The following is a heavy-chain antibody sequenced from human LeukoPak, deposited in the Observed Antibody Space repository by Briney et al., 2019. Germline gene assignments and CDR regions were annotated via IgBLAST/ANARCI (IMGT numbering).Heavy chain of an antibody. D-gene: IGHD2-15*01. CDR1: GGTFSSYA. V-gene: IGHV1-2*02. J-gene: IGHJ6*03. Sequence: ASVKVSCKASGGTFSSYAISWVRQAPGQGLEWMGWINPNSGGTNYAQKFQGRVTMTRDTSISTAYMELSRLRSDDTAVYYCARDRGYCSGGSCYRAYYYMDVWGKGTTVTISS. CDR3: ARDRGYCSGGSCYRAYYYMDV. CDR2: INPNSGGT.